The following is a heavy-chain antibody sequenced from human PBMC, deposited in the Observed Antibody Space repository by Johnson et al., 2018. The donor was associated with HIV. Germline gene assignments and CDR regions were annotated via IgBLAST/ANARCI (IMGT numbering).Heavy chain of an antibody. D-gene: IGHD4-11*01. CDR3: ARHKGQQYDTLDI. Sequence: EVQLVESGGGLVQPGGSLRLSCAASGFTVSRNYMSWVRQAPGKGLEWVSVIYSGGSTYYADSVKGRFTISRDNSKNTLYLQMNSLRAEDTAVYYCARHKGQQYDTLDIWGQGTVVTVSS. CDR2: IYSGGST. J-gene: IGHJ3*02. CDR1: GFTVSRNY. V-gene: IGHV3-66*02.